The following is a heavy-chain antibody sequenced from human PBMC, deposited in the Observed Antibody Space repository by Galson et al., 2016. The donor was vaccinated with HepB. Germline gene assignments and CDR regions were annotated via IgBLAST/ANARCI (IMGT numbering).Heavy chain of an antibody. D-gene: IGHD3-9*01. CDR3: SHRRNEILTGYYSPGWFDP. Sequence: PALVKPTQTLTLTCAFSGFSPSTSGVGVGWIRQSPGKALEWLALIYWNDDKRYSPSLKSRLTITKDTSKNLVVLTMTNMDPVDTATYFCSHRRNEILTGYYSPGWFDPWGPGTLVTVSS. CDR1: GFSPSTSGVG. J-gene: IGHJ5*02. V-gene: IGHV2-5*01. CDR2: IYWNDDK.